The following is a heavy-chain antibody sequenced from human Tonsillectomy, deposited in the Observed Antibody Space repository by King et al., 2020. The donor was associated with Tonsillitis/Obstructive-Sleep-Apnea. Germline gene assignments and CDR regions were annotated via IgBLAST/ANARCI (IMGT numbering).Heavy chain of an antibody. D-gene: IGHD1-26*01. J-gene: IGHJ6*03. CDR3: ARDVEGAIYYYYYYMDV. CDR2: ISSSSSYT. V-gene: IGHV3-11*05. Sequence: VQLVESGGGLVKPGGSLRLSCAASGFTFSDYYMSWIRQAPGKGLEWVSYISSSSSYTNYADSVKGRFTISRDNAKNSLYLQMNSLRAEDTAVYYCARDVEGAIYYYYYYMDVWGKGTTVTVSS. CDR1: GFTFSDYY.